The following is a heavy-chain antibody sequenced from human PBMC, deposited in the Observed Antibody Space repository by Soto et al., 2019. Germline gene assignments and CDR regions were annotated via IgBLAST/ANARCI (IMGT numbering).Heavy chain of an antibody. V-gene: IGHV4-30-2*01. CDR3: ARTSYDILTGRLDAFDI. D-gene: IGHD3-9*01. CDR1: GGSINNGGYS. J-gene: IGHJ3*02. CDR2: ISHGGNT. Sequence: QLQLQESGSRLVRPSQTLPLTCTVSGGSINNGGYSWSWLRQPPGKVLEWIGYISHGGNTYYNPSLRSRVIMSLDKSKNTFSLGLQSVTAADTATYYCARTSYDILTGRLDAFDIWGQGTMVTVSS.